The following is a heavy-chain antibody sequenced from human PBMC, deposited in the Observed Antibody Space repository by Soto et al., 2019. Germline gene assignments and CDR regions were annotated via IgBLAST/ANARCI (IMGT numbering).Heavy chain of an antibody. Sequence: GGSLRLSCVASGFTFTRYSMNWVRQAPGKGLEWVSSISSTTNYIYYADSMKGRFTISRDNAKNSLYLEMNSLRAEDTAVYYCARESEDLTSNFDYWGQGALVTVYS. V-gene: IGHV3-21*06. J-gene: IGHJ4*02. CDR1: GFTFTRYS. CDR3: ARESEDLTSNFDY. CDR2: ISSTTNYI.